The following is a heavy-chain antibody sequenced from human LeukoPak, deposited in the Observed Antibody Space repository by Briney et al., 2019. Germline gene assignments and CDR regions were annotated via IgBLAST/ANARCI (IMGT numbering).Heavy chain of an antibody. Sequence: GGSLRLSCAAAGFSFARFAMGWVRQPPGKGLEWVSTISDSGGRTHYADSVQGRFTISRDNSKNTLYLQINNLRAEDTAIYYCDAADFWGQGTLVTVSS. CDR1: GFSFARFA. D-gene: IGHD6-13*01. CDR3: DAADF. CDR2: ISDSGGRT. J-gene: IGHJ4*02. V-gene: IGHV3-23*01.